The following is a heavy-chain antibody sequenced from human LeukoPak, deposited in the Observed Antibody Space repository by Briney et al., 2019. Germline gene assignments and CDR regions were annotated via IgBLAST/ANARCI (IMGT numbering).Heavy chain of an antibody. J-gene: IGHJ6*03. CDR1: GVSISSDY. CDR3: ARRVAGIAARPRSYYYYYMDV. CDR2: IYTSGST. D-gene: IGHD6-6*01. V-gene: IGHV4-4*09. Sequence: PSETLSLTCTVSGVSISSDYWSWIRQPPGKGLEWIGYIYTSGSTNYNPSLKSRVTISVDTSKNQFSLKLSSVTAADTAVYYCARRVAGIAARPRSYYYYYMDVWGKGTTVTVSS.